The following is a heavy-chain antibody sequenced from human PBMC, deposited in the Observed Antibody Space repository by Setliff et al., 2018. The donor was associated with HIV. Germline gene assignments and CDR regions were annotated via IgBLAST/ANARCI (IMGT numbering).Heavy chain of an antibody. Sequence: GSLRLSCAASGFTFSSYGMHWVRQAPGKGLEWVAFTQYDGGNKYHADSVKGRFTISRDNAKNSLYLQLNSLRAEDTAVYYCARREYNYVPRAFDLWGQGTMVTVSS. CDR1: GFTFSSYG. CDR2: TQYDGGNK. CDR3: ARREYNYVPRAFDL. J-gene: IGHJ3*01. D-gene: IGHD5-18*01. V-gene: IGHV3-30*02.